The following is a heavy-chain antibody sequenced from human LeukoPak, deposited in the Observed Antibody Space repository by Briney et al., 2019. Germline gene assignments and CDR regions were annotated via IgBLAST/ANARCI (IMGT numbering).Heavy chain of an antibody. CDR2: IIPIFGTA. CDR1: GGTFSSYA. CDR3: ARNLYYSNYGGY. V-gene: IGHV1-69*05. D-gene: IGHD4-11*01. J-gene: IGHJ4*02. Sequence: SVKVSCKASGGTFSSYAISWVRQAPGQGLEWMGRIIPIFGTANYAQKFQGRVTITTDESTSTAYMELRSLRSDDTAVYYCARNLYYSNYGGYWGQGTLVTVSS.